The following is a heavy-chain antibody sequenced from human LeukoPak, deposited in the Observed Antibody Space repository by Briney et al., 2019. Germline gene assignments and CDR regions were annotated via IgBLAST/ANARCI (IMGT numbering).Heavy chain of an antibody. V-gene: IGHV3-23*01. J-gene: IGHJ4*02. CDR2: ISGSGGST. D-gene: IGHD5-18*01. CDR1: GFTFSSYA. Sequence: GASLRLSCAASGFTFSSYAMSWVRQAPGKGLEGVSAISGSGGSTYYADSVKGRFTISRDNSKNTLYLQMNSLRAEDTAVYYCAKHGYSYGNFDYWGQGTLVTVSS. CDR3: AKHGYSYGNFDY.